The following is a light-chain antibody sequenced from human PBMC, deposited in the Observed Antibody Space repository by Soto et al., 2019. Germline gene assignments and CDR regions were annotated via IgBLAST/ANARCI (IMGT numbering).Light chain of an antibody. CDR2: GAS. V-gene: IGKV3-15*01. J-gene: IGKJ1*01. CDR3: QQYDKWPRT. Sequence: EIVMTQSPATLSVSPGERATLSCRASQSVSSNLAWYQQKPGQAPRLLIYGASTRATGIPARFSGSGSGAEYTLTISSLQSEDFAVYYCQQYDKWPRTFGQGTKAVIK. CDR1: QSVSSN.